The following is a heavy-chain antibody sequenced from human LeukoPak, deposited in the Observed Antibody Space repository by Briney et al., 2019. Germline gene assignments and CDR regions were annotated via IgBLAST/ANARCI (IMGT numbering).Heavy chain of an antibody. CDR2: IYYSGST. V-gene: IGHV4-31*03. D-gene: IGHD2-2*02. CDR1: GGSLSSGGYY. CDR3: ARVVPAAIEWFDP. Sequence: SPTLSLTCTVSGGSLSSGGYYWSWIRQHPGKGLEWIGYIYYSGSTYYNPSLKSRVTISVDTSKNQFSLKLSSVTAADTAVYYCARVVPAAIEWFDPWGQGTLVTVSS. J-gene: IGHJ5*02.